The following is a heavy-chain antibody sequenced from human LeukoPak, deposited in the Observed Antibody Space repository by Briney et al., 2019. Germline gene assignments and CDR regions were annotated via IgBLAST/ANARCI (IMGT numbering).Heavy chain of an antibody. CDR1: GFTFSSYG. CDR3: ARGTGKTKAFDI. J-gene: IGHJ3*02. CDR2: IWYDGSNK. V-gene: IGHV3-33*01. D-gene: IGHD1/OR15-1a*01. Sequence: PGGSLRLSCAASGFTFSSYGMHWVRQAPGKGLEWVAVIWYDGSNKYYADSVKGRFTTSRDNSKNTLYLQMNSLRAEDTAVYYCARGTGKTKAFDIWGKGTMVTVSS.